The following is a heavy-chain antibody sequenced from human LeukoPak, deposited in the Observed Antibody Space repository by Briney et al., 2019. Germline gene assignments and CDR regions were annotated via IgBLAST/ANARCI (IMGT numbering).Heavy chain of an antibody. CDR2: INPNSGGT. CDR3: ARDSRYCSGGSCFFWFDP. D-gene: IGHD2-15*01. V-gene: IGHV1-2*02. CDR1: GYTFTGCY. J-gene: IGHJ5*02. Sequence: ASVKVSCKXSGYTFTGCYMHWVRQAPVQGLEWMGSINPNSGGTNYAQKFQGRVTMTRDTSISTAYMELSRLRSDDTAVYYCARDSRYCSGGSCFFWFDPWGQGTLVTVSS.